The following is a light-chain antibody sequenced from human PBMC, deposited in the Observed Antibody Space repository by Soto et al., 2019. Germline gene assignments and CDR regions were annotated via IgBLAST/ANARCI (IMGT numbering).Light chain of an antibody. Sequence: QSVLTQPPSASATPGQMVTISCSGSSSNIGSNYVYWYQQIPGTAPKLLIFNNNQRPSGVPDRFSGSKSDTSASLAISGLRSGDEADYHCAAWDDSLSGQVFGGGTKVTVL. CDR3: AAWDDSLSGQV. V-gene: IGLV1-47*02. J-gene: IGLJ3*02. CDR2: NNN. CDR1: SSNIGSNY.